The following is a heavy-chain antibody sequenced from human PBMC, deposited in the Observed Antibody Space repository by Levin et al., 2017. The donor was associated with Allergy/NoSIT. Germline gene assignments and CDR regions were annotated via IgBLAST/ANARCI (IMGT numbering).Heavy chain of an antibody. D-gene: IGHD1-26*01. Sequence: ASVKVSCAASGFTFTAYGMSWVRQAPGKGLECISYISYSSRTIYYADSVKGRFTISRDNARNSLYLQMNSLRDEDTAVYYCAKDQQWEQPHYFDSWGQGTLVIVSS. CDR3: AKDQQWEQPHYFDS. CDR2: ISYSSRTI. J-gene: IGHJ4*02. V-gene: IGHV3-48*02. CDR1: GFTFTAYG.